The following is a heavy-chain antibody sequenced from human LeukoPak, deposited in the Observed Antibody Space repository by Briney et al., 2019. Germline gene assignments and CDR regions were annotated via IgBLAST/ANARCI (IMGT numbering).Heavy chain of an antibody. CDR3: AKDKGSSGIDAFDI. Sequence: GRSLRLSCAASGFTFDGYAMHWVRQAPGKGLEWVSGISWNSGSIGYADSVKGRFTISRDNAKNSLYLQMNSLRAEDTALYYCAKDKGSSGIDAFDIWGQGTMVTVSS. D-gene: IGHD6-19*01. CDR2: ISWNSGSI. V-gene: IGHV3-9*01. CDR1: GFTFDGYA. J-gene: IGHJ3*02.